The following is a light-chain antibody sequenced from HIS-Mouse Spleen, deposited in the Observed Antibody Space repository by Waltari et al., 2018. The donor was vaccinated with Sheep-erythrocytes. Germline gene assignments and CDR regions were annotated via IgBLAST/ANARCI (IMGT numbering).Light chain of an antibody. Sequence: SYELTQPPSVSVSPGQTASITCSGDKLGDKYACWYQQKPGHSPVLVIYQDSKRPSGLPERFSGSNSGNTANLTISGTQAMDEADYYCQAWDSSTVVFGGGTKLTVL. V-gene: IGLV3-1*01. CDR1: KLGDKY. CDR3: QAWDSSTVV. J-gene: IGLJ2*01. CDR2: QDS.